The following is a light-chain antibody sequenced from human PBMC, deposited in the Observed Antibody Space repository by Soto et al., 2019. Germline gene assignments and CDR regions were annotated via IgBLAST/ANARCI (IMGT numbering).Light chain of an antibody. CDR3: CSYAGSSTVYV. CDR2: DVT. Sequence: QSALTQPASVSGSPGQSITISCTGTSSDVGTYNLVSWYQHHPGKAPKLMIYDVTKRPSGVSNRFSGSKSGNTASLTISGLQAEDEADYYCCSYAGSSTVYVFRTGTKVTVL. CDR1: SSDVGTYNL. V-gene: IGLV2-23*02. J-gene: IGLJ1*01.